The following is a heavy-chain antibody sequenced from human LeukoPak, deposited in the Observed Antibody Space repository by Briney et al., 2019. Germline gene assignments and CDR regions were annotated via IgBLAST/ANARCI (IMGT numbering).Heavy chain of an antibody. D-gene: IGHD3-22*01. V-gene: IGHV3-9*03. CDR3: AGGKGRGYYDSSGSFDY. Sequence: GRSLRLSGAASGFTFDDYAMHWVRQAPGKGLEWVSGISWNSGSIGYADSVKGRFTISRDNAKNSLYLQMNSLRAEDMALYYCAGGKGRGYYDSSGSFDYWGQGTLVTVSS. CDR1: GFTFDDYA. J-gene: IGHJ4*02. CDR2: ISWNSGSI.